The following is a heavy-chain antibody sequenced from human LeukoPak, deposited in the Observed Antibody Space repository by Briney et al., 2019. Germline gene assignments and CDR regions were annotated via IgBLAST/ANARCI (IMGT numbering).Heavy chain of an antibody. CDR3: ASSKPDLPAVGSHDAFDI. J-gene: IGHJ3*02. CDR1: GFTFSSYS. D-gene: IGHD6-13*01. Sequence: GGSLRLSCAASGFTFSSYSMNWVRQAPGKGLEWVSSISSSSSYIYYADSVKGRFTISRDNAKNSLYLQMNSLRAEDTAVYYCASSKPDLPAVGSHDAFDIWGQGTMVTVSS. CDR2: ISSSSSYI. V-gene: IGHV3-21*01.